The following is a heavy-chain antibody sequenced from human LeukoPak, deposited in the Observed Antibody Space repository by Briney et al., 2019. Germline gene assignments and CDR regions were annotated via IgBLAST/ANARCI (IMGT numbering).Heavy chain of an antibody. CDR2: ISWDGDST. J-gene: IGHJ4*02. CDR1: GFTFDDYT. CDR3: AKDRGPLAVYEPLDY. Sequence: PGGSLRLSCEASGFTFDDYTMHWVRQAPGKGLEWVSLISWDGDSTDYAESEKGRFTVSRDNRENSLYLQLSSLRPEDTALYYCAKDRGPLAVYEPLDYWGQGTLVTVSS. D-gene: IGHD2-8*02. V-gene: IGHV3-43*01.